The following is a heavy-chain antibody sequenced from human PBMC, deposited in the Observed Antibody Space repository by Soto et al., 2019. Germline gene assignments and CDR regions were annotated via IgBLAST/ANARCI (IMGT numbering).Heavy chain of an antibody. Sequence: QVQLVQSGAEVKKPGASVKVSCKASGYTFTRSGIIWVRQAPGQGLEWMGWISTYNGDTNYAQTFQGRVTMTTNTSTSTVYVELGSRRADDTAVYYCAREGVAPYYYYGMDVWGQGTPVTVSS. CDR1: GYTFTRSG. J-gene: IGHJ6*02. V-gene: IGHV1-18*01. D-gene: IGHD5-12*01. CDR2: ISTYNGDT. CDR3: AREGVAPYYYYGMDV.